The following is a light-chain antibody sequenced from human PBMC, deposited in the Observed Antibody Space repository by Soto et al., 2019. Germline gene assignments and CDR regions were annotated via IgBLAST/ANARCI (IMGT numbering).Light chain of an antibody. Sequence: QSVLTQPPSASETPGQTVSISCSGSNSNIASNTVNWYQHLPGTAPKLLIYYNNQRPSGVPDRFAGSKSCTSASLAISGFHSEDESDYYCAVCDDTLKRHAFGTGTKVTV. V-gene: IGLV1-44*01. J-gene: IGLJ1*01. CDR2: YNN. CDR3: AVCDDTLKRHA. CDR1: NSNIASNT.